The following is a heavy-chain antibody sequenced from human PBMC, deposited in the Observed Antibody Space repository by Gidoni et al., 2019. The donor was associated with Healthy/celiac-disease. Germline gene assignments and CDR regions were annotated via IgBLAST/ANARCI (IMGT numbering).Heavy chain of an antibody. J-gene: IGHJ4*02. D-gene: IGHD2-21*01. CDR3: ATRRFIPEDRYYFDC. CDR1: GRTFRSYA. Sequence: QVQLVQSGAEVKKPGSSVKVSCKASGRTFRSYAISWVRQAPGQGLEWMGGIIPIFGTANYAQKFQGRVTITADESTSTAYMELSSLRSEDTAVYYFATRRFIPEDRYYFDCWGQGTLVTVSS. CDR2: IIPIFGTA. V-gene: IGHV1-69*01.